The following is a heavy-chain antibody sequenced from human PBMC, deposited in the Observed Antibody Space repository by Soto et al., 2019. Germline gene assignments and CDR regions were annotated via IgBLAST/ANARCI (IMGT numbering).Heavy chain of an antibody. CDR2: SGGT. CDR1: GDSISGYY. Sequence: ETLSLTCTVSGDSISGYYWSWIRQPPGKGLEWIGSSGGTNYNPPLKSRVTISSDTSKNHFFLKLSSVTATDTAVYFCARHQGSGRPLFDYWGQGILVTVPQ. CDR3: ARHQGSGRPLFDY. D-gene: IGHD6-19*01. V-gene: IGHV4-59*08. J-gene: IGHJ4*02.